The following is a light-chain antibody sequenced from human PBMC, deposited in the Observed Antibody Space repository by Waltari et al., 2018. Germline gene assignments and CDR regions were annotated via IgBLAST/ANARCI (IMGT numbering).Light chain of an antibody. CDR2: SNN. Sequence: QSILTHPPSASGTPGQRVTISCSGGSSHIGTNSVTWYQQLPGAAPKLLLYSNNERPSGVPARFSGSKYGTSASLVISRLQSVDEAEYYCAAWDDNLSAPIFGGGTRVTVL. J-gene: IGLJ2*01. CDR1: SSHIGTNS. CDR3: AAWDDNLSAPI. V-gene: IGLV1-44*01.